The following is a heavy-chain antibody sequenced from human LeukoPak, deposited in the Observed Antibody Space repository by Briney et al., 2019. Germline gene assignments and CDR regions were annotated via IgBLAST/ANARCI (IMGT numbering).Heavy chain of an antibody. CDR1: GGSIRSSGHN. J-gene: IGHJ4*02. D-gene: IGHD3-3*01. CDR3: ARRPKQPGFWSGYVDY. V-gene: IGHV4-39*01. CDR2: IFYSGNT. Sequence: PSETLSLTCTVSGGSIRSSGHNWDWIRQPPGKGLEYIGSIFYSGNTYYNPSLKSRVTISVDTSTNQFCLKLSSVTAADTAVYYCARRPKQPGFWSGYVDYWGQGTLVTVSS.